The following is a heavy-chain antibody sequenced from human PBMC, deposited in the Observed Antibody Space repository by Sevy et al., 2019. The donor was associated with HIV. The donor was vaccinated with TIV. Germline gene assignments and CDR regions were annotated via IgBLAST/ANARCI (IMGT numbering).Heavy chain of an antibody. CDR1: GFTFGTYG. Sequence: GGSLRLSCAASGFTFGTYGMHWVRQAPGKGLEWLAVASYDGGNKYYTDSVKGRFTISRDNSRNTLDLQMNSLRVEDTAVYYCARDRDTKCEYGYYFDSRGQPTLVTVPS. J-gene: IGHJ4*02. V-gene: IGHV3-30*03. CDR3: ARDRDTKCEYGYYFDS. CDR2: ASYDGGNK. D-gene: IGHD2-15*01.